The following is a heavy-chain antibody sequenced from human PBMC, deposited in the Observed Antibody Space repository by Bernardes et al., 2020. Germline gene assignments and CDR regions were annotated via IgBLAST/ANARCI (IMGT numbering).Heavy chain of an antibody. J-gene: IGHJ5*02. CDR2: ITHSGST. CDR1: GGSFSGYY. V-gene: IGHV4-34*01. Sequence: SETLSLTCAVYGGSFSGYYWSWIRQPPGKGLEWIGEITHSGSTNYNPSLKSRVTISVDTSKNQFSLKLSSVTAADTAVYYCARTPIVVVVAATRGIGWFDPWGQGTLVTVSS. CDR3: ARTPIVVVVAATRGIGWFDP. D-gene: IGHD2-15*01.